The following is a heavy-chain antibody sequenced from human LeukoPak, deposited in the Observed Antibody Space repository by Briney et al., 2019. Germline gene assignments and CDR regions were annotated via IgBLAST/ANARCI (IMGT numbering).Heavy chain of an antibody. CDR3: ARGSGGSHYDY. D-gene: IGHD1-26*01. J-gene: IGHJ4*02. CDR2: IYYSGST. Sequence: SQTLSLTCTVSGGSSSSYYGSWIRQPPAKGLEWIGYIYYSGSTNFNPSLKSRVTISVDTSKNQLSLKLSSVTAADTAVYYCARGSGGSHYDYWGQGTLVTVSS. V-gene: IGHV4-59*01. CDR1: GGSSSSYY.